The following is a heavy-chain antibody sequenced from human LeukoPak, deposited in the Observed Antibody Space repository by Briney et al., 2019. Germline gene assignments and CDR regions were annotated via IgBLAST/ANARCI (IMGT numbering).Heavy chain of an antibody. CDR2: ISGSGGST. D-gene: IGHD2-2*01. CDR3: AQTYCSSTSCDFGWFDP. CDR1: GFTFSSYA. V-gene: IGHV3-23*01. Sequence: GGSLRLSCAASGFTFSSYAMSWVRQAPGKGLEWVSAISGSGGSTYYADSVKGRFTISRDNSKNTLYLQMNSLRAEDTAVYYCAQTYCSSTSCDFGWFDPWGQGTLVTVSS. J-gene: IGHJ5*02.